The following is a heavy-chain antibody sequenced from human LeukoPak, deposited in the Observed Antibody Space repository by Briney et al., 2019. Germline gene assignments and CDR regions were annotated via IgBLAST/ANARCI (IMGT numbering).Heavy chain of an antibody. V-gene: IGHV1-3*01. CDR1: GYTFTSYA. CDR2: INAGNGNT. D-gene: IGHD3-10*01. J-gene: IGHJ6*04. CDR3: ARVYGWGSYDYYYGMDV. Sequence: GASLKVSCKASGYTFTSYAMHCVRQARGQRLKCMGWINAGNGNTKYSQKFQARVTITRDTYASTAYMELRSMRSEDTDVYFCARVYGWGSYDYYYGMDVWGKGTMVTVSS.